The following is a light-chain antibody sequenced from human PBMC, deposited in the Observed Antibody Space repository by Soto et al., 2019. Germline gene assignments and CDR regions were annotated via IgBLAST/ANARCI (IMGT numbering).Light chain of an antibody. CDR1: QNINAW. CDR3: QQYHRYST. J-gene: IGKJ1*01. V-gene: IGKV1-5*01. Sequence: DIQMTQAPSTLSASVGDRVTITCRASQNINAWLAWYQQKPGKAPKLLIYDVSTLHSGVPSRFSGSASGTEFTLTISILESDDFATYYCQQYHRYSTFGQGTRVDIK. CDR2: DVS.